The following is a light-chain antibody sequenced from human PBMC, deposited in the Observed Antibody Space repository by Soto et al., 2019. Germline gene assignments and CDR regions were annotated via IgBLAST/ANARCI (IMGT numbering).Light chain of an antibody. CDR3: MQGTHWPWT. CDR1: QSPLYSDGNTY. V-gene: IGKV2-30*01. J-gene: IGKJ1*01. CDR2: KVS. Sequence: DVVMTQSPLSLPVTLGQPASISCRSSQSPLYSDGNTYLSWFQQRPGQSPRRLIYKVSNRDSGVPDRFSCSGSGTDFTLKISRVEAEDVGVYYCMQGTHWPWTFGQGTKVEIK.